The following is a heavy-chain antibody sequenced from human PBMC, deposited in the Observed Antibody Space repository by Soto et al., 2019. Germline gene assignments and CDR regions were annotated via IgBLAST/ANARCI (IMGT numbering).Heavy chain of an antibody. Sequence: SETLSLTCTVSGGSISSYHWNWIRQPPGKGLEWIGDIYYSGSTNYSPSLKSRVTMSVDTSKNQFSLKLRSVTAADSAVYYCARLSGDYYGSDVWGQGTTVTVSS. V-gene: IGHV4-59*01. CDR3: ARLSGDYYGSDV. D-gene: IGHD3-10*01. J-gene: IGHJ6*02. CDR2: IYYSGST. CDR1: GGSISSYH.